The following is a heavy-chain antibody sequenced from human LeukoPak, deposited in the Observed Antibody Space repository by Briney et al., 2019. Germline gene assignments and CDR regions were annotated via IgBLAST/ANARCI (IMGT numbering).Heavy chain of an antibody. Sequence: GGSLRLSCEASGLTFGDYWMTWVRQAPGKGLECVANIKQDGSENHYVDSVKGRFTISRDNAKNSLSLQMNSLRAEDTAVYFCARSDYCGGDCYSSLSNYWGQGTLVTVSS. V-gene: IGHV3-7*02. CDR1: GLTFGDYW. J-gene: IGHJ4*02. CDR2: IKQDGSEN. D-gene: IGHD2-21*02. CDR3: ARSDYCGGDCYSSLSNY.